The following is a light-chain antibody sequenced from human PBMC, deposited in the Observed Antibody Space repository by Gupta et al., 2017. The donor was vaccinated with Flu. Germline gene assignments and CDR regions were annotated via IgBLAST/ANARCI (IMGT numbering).Light chain of an antibody. CDR2: INN. CDR3: AAWYDSLNGLV. Sequence: QSVLTQPPSTSGTPGQRVTISCSGSSSNIGTKPVDWYQQLPGSAPKLLIYINNRRPSGVPDRFSGSKSGTSASLAISGLQAEEEADYYCAAWYDSLNGLVFGGGIKLTVL. CDR1: SSNIGTKP. J-gene: IGLJ3*02. V-gene: IGLV1-44*01.